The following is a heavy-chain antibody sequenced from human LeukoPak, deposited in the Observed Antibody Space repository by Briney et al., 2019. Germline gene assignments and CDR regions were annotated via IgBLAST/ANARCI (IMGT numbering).Heavy chain of an antibody. CDR2: ISHDGSSQ. V-gene: IGHV3-30*18. Sequence: PGGSLRLSCADSGFTFSGYGMHWVRQAPGKGLEWAAAISHDGSSQYYADSVKGRFTISRDNSENTLYLQMNSLRPEDTAVYFCAKDQGYRGTAYLMDWGQGSLVAVSS. D-gene: IGHD3-9*01. J-gene: IGHJ4*02. CDR1: GFTFSGYG. CDR3: AKDQGYRGTAYLMD.